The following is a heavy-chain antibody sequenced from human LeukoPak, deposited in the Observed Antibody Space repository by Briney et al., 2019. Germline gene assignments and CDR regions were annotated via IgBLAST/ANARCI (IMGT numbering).Heavy chain of an antibody. CDR1: GYTFTGYY. Sequence: ASVKVSCKASGYTFTGYYMHWVRQAPGQGLEWMGWINPNSGGTNYAQKFQGRVTMTRDTSISTAYVELSRLRSDDTAVYYCARDATSMIVVKYYFDYWGQGTLVTVSS. D-gene: IGHD3-22*01. J-gene: IGHJ4*02. CDR3: ARDATSMIVVKYYFDY. CDR2: INPNSGGT. V-gene: IGHV1-2*02.